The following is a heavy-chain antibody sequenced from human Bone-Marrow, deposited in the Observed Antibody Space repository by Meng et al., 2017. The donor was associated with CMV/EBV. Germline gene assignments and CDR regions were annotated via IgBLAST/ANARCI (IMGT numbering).Heavy chain of an antibody. CDR1: GYTFTSYD. V-gene: IGHV1-8*03. CDR3: AREDSSGYYYADYYYGMDV. CDR2: MNPNSGNT. Sequence: ASVKVSCKASGYTFTSYDINWVRQATGQGLEWMGWMNPNSGNTGYAQKFQGRVTITRNTSISTAYMELSSLRSEDTAVYYCAREDSSGYYYADYYYGMDVWGQGTTVTVSS. D-gene: IGHD3-22*01. J-gene: IGHJ6*02.